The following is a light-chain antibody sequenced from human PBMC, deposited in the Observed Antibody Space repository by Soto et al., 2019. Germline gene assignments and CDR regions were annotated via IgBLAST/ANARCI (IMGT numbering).Light chain of an antibody. CDR1: QSVSSY. V-gene: IGKV3-20*01. Sequence: EIVLTQSPATLSLSPGERATLSCRASQSVSSYLAWYQQKPGQAPRLLIYDASNRATDIPTRFSGSGSGTDFTLTISRLEPEDFAVYYCQQYGSSPQTFGQGTRLEI. CDR2: DAS. CDR3: QQYGSSPQT. J-gene: IGKJ5*01.